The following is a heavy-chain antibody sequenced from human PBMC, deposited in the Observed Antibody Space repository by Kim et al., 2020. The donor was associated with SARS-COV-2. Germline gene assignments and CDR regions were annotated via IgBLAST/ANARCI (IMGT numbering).Heavy chain of an antibody. CDR2: IKQDGNVK. CDR3: TRPTRGGSFDY. J-gene: IGHJ4*02. CDR1: GFTFSSYW. V-gene: IGHV3-7*01. D-gene: IGHD1-26*01. Sequence: GVSLRLSCAASGFTFSSYWMTWVRQAPGKGLEWVASIKQDGNVKYYVDSVKGRFTISRDNAKNSLYLQMNSLRAEDTAVYYCTRPTRGGSFDYWGQGALV.